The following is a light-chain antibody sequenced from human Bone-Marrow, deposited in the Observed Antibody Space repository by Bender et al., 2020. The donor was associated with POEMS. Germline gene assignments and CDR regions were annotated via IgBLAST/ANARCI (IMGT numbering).Light chain of an antibody. CDR1: NIGSES. CDR2: DDT. CDR3: QVWDSSSDHWV. J-gene: IGLJ3*02. V-gene: IGLV3-21*02. Sequence: SSVLTQPPSVSVAPGQTARVACGGNNIGSESVHWYQQKPGQAPVLVVYDDTDRPSGIPERFSGSNSGNTATLTISRVEAGDEADYYCQVWDSSSDHWVFGGGTKLTVL.